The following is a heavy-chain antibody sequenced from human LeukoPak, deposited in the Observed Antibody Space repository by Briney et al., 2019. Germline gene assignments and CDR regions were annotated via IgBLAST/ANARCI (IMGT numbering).Heavy chain of an antibody. Sequence: PGGSLRLSCAASGFRVGSYYTSWIHQAPGKGLEWVAVVGNSDNHKDHADSVKGRFTISRDDAKNSVYLQMNSLRVEDTAIYYCAREQWYRFDNWGQGALVTVSS. CDR2: VGNSDNHK. D-gene: IGHD2-8*01. CDR3: AREQWYRFDN. J-gene: IGHJ4*02. CDR1: GFRVGSYY. V-gene: IGHV3-11*01.